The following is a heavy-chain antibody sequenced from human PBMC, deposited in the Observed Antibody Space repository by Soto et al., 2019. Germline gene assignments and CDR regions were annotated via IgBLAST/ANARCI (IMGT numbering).Heavy chain of an antibody. D-gene: IGHD2-21*02. Sequence: QVQLVESGGGVVQPGRSLRLSCAASGFTFSSYGMHWVRQAPGKGLEWVAVISYDGSNKYYADFVKGRFTISRDNSKNTLYLQMNRLRAEDTAVYYCAKDRGNCGSDCPYGMDVWGQGTTVTVSS. CDR3: AKDRGNCGSDCPYGMDV. CDR2: ISYDGSNK. CDR1: GFTFSSYG. V-gene: IGHV3-30*18. J-gene: IGHJ6*02.